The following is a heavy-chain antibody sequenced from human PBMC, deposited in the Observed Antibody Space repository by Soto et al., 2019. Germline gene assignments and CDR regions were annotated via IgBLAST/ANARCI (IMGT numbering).Heavy chain of an antibody. CDR3: TPVPPPPYGDYDSY. CDR1: GFTFSNAW. J-gene: IGHJ4*02. D-gene: IGHD4-17*01. Sequence: EVQLVESGGGLVKPGGSLRLSCAASGFTFSNAWMSWVRQAPGKGLEWVGRIKSKTDGGTTDYAAPVKGRFTISREDYKNTLYPQMNSLKTEDTAVYYCTPVPPPPYGDYDSYWGQGTLVTVPS. V-gene: IGHV3-15*01. CDR2: IKSKTDGGTT.